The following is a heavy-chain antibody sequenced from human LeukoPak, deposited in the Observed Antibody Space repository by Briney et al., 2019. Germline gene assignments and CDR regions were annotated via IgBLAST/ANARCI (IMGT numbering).Heavy chain of an antibody. D-gene: IGHD6-13*01. Sequence: GGSLRLSCSASGFTFSNYAIHWVRQAPGKGLEYVSTISNNGGNTNYADSVKGRFTISRDNSKNTLYLQMSSLRAEDTAVYYCVKAAGSWYGYFDYWGQGTLVTVSS. CDR2: ISNNGGNT. V-gene: IGHV3-64D*06. J-gene: IGHJ4*02. CDR1: GFTFSNYA. CDR3: VKAAGSWYGYFDY.